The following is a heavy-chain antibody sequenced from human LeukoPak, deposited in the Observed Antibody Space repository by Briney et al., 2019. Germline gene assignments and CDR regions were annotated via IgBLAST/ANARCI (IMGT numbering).Heavy chain of an antibody. J-gene: IGHJ4*02. CDR2: MNPNSGNT. V-gene: IGHV1-8*03. CDR3: ARGQPWVVRYYFDY. D-gene: IGHD2-15*01. CDR1: GYTFTGYD. Sequence: ASVKVSCKASGYTFTGYDINWVRQATGQGLEWMGWMNPNSGNTGYAQKFQGRVTITRNTSISTAYMELSSLRSEDTAVYYCARGQPWVVRYYFDYWGQGTLVTVSS.